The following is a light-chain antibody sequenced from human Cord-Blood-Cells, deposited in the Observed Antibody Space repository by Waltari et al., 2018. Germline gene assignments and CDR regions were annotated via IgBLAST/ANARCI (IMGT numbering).Light chain of an antibody. Sequence: QSALTQPSSVSGSPGQSITISCTGTSSDVGGYNYVSCYQQHPGKVPKLMIYDVSTRPSGVSNRFFGSKSGNPASLTVSGLRAEDEADYYCSSYTSSSTYWVFGGGTKLTVL. V-gene: IGLV2-14*01. CDR2: DVS. J-gene: IGLJ3*02. CDR3: SSYTSSSTYWV. CDR1: SSDVGGYNY.